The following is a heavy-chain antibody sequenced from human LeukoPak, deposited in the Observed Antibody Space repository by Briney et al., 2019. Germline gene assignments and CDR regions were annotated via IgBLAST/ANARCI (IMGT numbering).Heavy chain of an antibody. CDR2: INPNSGGT. D-gene: IGHD1-26*01. J-gene: IGHJ3*02. CDR3: ARDGGSYGLNAFDI. CDR1: GYTFTYYY. V-gene: IGHV1-2*04. Sequence: ASVQVSCKASGYTFTYYYIHWMRQAPGQGLEWMGRINPNSGGTNYAQKFQGWVTMTRDTSISTAYMELSRLRSDDTAVYYCARDGGSYGLNAFDIWGQGTMVTVSS.